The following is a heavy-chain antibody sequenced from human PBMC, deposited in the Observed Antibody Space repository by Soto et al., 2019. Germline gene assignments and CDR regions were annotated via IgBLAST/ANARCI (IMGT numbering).Heavy chain of an antibody. J-gene: IGHJ2*01. CDR3: ARAFQAFHWHFDP. Sequence: QVQLVESGGGVVQPGRSLRLSCAAYGFTFSNYGMHWVRQAPGKGLEWVAAIWYDGSSQYYADSVKGRFTISRDNSKNTLDLQMNNLRAEDTAVYYCARAFQAFHWHFDPWGRGTLVTVSS. V-gene: IGHV3-33*03. CDR1: GFTFSNYG. CDR2: IWYDGSSQ.